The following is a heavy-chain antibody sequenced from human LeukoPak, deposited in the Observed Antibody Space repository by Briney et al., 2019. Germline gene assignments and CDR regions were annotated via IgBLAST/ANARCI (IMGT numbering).Heavy chain of an antibody. CDR2: IRSKAYGGTT. J-gene: IGHJ3*02. V-gene: IGHV3-49*04. CDR1: GYTLGDYA. Sequence: SLRLSCTGSGYTLGDYAMSWVRQAPGKGLEWVGFIRSKAYGGTTEYAASVKGRFTISRDDSKSIAYLQMNSLKTEDTAVYYCTSGGDIVVVDDAFDIWGQGTMVTVSS. D-gene: IGHD2-2*01. CDR3: TSGGDIVVVDDAFDI.